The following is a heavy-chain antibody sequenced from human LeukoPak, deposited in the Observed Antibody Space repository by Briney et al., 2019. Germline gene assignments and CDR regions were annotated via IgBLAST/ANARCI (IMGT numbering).Heavy chain of an antibody. V-gene: IGHV5-51*01. CDR3: AVCRRYGKEMFDY. CDR1: GYSFASYW. Sequence: GESLKISCKGSGYSFASYWIGWVRQMPGKGLEWMGIIYPGDSDTRYTPSFQGQVTISADKSISTAYLQWSSLKASDTAMYYCAVCRRYGKEMFDYWGQETLVTVSS. J-gene: IGHJ4*02. CDR2: IYPGDSDT. D-gene: IGHD3-16*02.